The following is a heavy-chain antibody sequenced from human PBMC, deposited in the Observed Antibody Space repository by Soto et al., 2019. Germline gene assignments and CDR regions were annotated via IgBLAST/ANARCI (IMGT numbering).Heavy chain of an antibody. Sequence: EVQLVESGGGLVKPGGSLRLSCAASGFTFSNVWMTWIRQAPGKGLEWVGRIKRKTDGETTDYGAPVKGRFTVSRDDSKNTLYLQMNSRQTEDTGLYYCATSEWNDAFDIWGHGTMVTVSS. D-gene: IGHD3-3*01. J-gene: IGHJ3*02. CDR3: ATSEWNDAFDI. CDR1: GFTFSNVW. CDR2: IKRKTDGETT. V-gene: IGHV3-15*01.